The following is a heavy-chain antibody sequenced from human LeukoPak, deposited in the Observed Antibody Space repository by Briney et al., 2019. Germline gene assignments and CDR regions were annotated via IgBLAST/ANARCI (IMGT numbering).Heavy chain of an antibody. CDR3: AKTSRWASGSDY. J-gene: IGHJ4*02. Sequence: GGSLRLSCAASGFTFSSYAMSWVRQAPGKGLEWVSAISGSGGSTYYADSVKGRFTISRDNSKNTLYPQMNSLRAEDTAVYYCAKTSRWASGSDYWGQGTLVTVSS. V-gene: IGHV3-23*01. CDR2: ISGSGGST. D-gene: IGHD6-19*01. CDR1: GFTFSSYA.